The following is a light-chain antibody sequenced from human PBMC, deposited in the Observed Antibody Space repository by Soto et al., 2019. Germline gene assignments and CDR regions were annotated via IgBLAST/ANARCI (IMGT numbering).Light chain of an antibody. CDR2: DTY. CDR3: QQYGTSPWT. J-gene: IGKJ1*01. Sequence: EIVLTQSPGTLSLSPGERATLSCRASQSITGIYLAWYQQKPGQSPRLLIYDTYNWATGIPDRFSGSGSGTDFTLTISRLESEDVAAYYCQQYGTSPWTFGQGTKVDVK. V-gene: IGKV3-20*01. CDR1: QSITGIY.